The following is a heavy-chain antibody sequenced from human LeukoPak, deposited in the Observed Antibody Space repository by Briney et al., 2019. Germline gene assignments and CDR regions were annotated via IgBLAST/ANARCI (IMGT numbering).Heavy chain of an antibody. CDR2: IYYSGST. CDR3: ARGSAGTRDY. CDR1: GGSTSRNY. Sequence: PSETLSLTCTVSGGSTSRNYWSWIRQPPGKGLEWIGYIYYSGSTKYNPSLASRVTISVDTSKNQFSLNLGSVTAADTAVYYCARGSAGTRDYWGQGTLVTVSS. V-gene: IGHV4-59*01. J-gene: IGHJ4*02. D-gene: IGHD6-13*01.